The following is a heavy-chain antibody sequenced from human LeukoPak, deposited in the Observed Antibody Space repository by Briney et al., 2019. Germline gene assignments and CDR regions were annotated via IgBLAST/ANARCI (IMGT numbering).Heavy chain of an antibody. CDR3: ATLVGATVSFDY. J-gene: IGHJ4*02. CDR1: GGSVSSSNYY. D-gene: IGHD1-26*01. V-gene: IGHV4-39*01. CDR2: IYYGGST. Sequence: SETLSLTCTVSGGSVSSSNYYWGWIRQPSGKGLEWIGSIYYGGSTFYNPSLKSRLTISVDTSKNQFSLKLTSVTAADTAVYYCATLVGATVSFDYWGQGTLVTVSS.